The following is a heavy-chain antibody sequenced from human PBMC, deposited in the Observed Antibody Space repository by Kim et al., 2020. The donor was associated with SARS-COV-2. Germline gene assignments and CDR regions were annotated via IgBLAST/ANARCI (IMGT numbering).Heavy chain of an antibody. J-gene: IGHJ6*03. Sequence: SETLSLTCAVYGGSFSGYYWSWIRQPPGKGLEWIGEINHSGSTNYNPSLKSRVTISVDTSKNQFSLKLSSVTAADTAVYYCARVRGSGPLVWTGYYYMDV. V-gene: IGHV4-34*01. D-gene: IGHD3-3*01. CDR1: GGSFSGYY. CDR3: ARVRGSGPLVWTGYYYMDV. CDR2: INHSGST.